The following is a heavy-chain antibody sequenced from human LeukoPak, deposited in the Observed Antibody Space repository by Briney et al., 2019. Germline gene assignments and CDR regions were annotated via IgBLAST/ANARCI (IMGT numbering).Heavy chain of an antibody. D-gene: IGHD1-26*01. Sequence: PSETLSLTCTVSGGSVSRGSYYWSWTRQPPGKGLELIGYIHHSGTTNYSPSLKRRVTISVDMSKNQFFLNLTSVTAADTAVYYCARGRLGATYWGQGTLVTVSS. V-gene: IGHV4-61*01. J-gene: IGHJ4*02. CDR2: IHHSGTT. CDR1: GGSVSRGSYY. CDR3: ARGRLGATY.